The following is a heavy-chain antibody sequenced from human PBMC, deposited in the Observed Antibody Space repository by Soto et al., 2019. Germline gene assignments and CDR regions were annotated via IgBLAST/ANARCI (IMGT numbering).Heavy chain of an antibody. CDR3: ARVVILWSGELSRGGDHCYYMDV. V-gene: IGHV4-34*01. J-gene: IGHJ6*03. CDR2: INDSGST. Sequence: QVQLQQWGTGLLKPSETLSLTCAVYGGSFSSYYWSWIRQPPAKGLEWIGEINDSGSTNYNPSLKSRVTISVDTSKNQFSLKLSSVTAADKAVYYCARVVILWSGELSRGGDHCYYMDVCGKGSTVTVSS. CDR1: GGSFSSYY. D-gene: IGHD3-10*01.